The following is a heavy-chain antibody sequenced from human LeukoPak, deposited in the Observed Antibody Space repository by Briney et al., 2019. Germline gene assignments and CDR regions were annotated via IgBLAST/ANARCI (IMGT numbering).Heavy chain of an antibody. Sequence: ASVKVSCKASGYTFTSYYMHCVRQAPGQGLEWLGIINPIGGSTSYAQKFQGRVTMTRDVSTSTVYMDLSSLRSEDAAVSVLSWVRRATVTNGAFDIWGQGTMVTVSS. CDR3: SWVRRATVTNGAFDI. V-gene: IGHV1-46*01. CDR2: INPIGGST. D-gene: IGHD4-11*01. J-gene: IGHJ3*02. CDR1: GYTFTSYY.